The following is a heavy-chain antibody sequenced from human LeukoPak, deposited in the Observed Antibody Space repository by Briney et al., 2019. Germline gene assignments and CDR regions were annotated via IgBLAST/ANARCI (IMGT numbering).Heavy chain of an antibody. Sequence: ASVKVSCKASGYTFTSYGISWVRQAPGQGLEWMGWIRAYNGNTNYAQKLQGRVTMTTDTSTSTAYMELRSLRSDDTAVYYCARGGRGYDILTGYYNHYYFDYWGQGTLVTVSS. D-gene: IGHD3-9*01. V-gene: IGHV1-18*01. J-gene: IGHJ4*02. CDR2: IRAYNGNT. CDR1: GYTFTSYG. CDR3: ARGGRGYDILTGYYNHYYFDY.